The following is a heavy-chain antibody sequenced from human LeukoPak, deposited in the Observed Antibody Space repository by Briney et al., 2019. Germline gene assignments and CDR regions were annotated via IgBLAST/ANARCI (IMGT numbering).Heavy chain of an antibody. D-gene: IGHD3-22*01. Sequence: ASVKVSCKASGYTFTGYYMHWVRQAPGQGLEWMGWINPNSGGTNYAQKFQGRVTMTRDTSISTAYMELSRLRSDDTAVYYCARAWYYYDSSGYSYYFDYWGQGTLVTVSS. CDR2: INPNSGGT. J-gene: IGHJ4*02. CDR1: GYTFTGYY. CDR3: ARAWYYYDSSGYSYYFDY. V-gene: IGHV1-2*02.